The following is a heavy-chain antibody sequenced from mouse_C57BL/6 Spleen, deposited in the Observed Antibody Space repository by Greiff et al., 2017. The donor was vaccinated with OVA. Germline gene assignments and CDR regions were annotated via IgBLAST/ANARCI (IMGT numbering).Heavy chain of an antibody. J-gene: IGHJ4*01. Sequence: QVTLKVSGPGILQPSQTLSLTCSFSGFSLTTFGMGVGWIRQPSGQGLEWLAYIWWDVDKYYNPALESRLTISDDTTKSKVFLKIANVDTTDTATNYCARSLYDGYPPYAMDYWGQGASVTVSS. CDR1: GFSLTTFGMG. CDR3: ARSLYDGYPPYAMDY. V-gene: IGHV8-8*01. CDR2: IWWDVDK. D-gene: IGHD2-3*01.